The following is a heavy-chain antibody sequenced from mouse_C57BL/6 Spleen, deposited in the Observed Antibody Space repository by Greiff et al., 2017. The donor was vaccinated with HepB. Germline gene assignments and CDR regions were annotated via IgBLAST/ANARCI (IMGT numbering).Heavy chain of an antibody. CDR3: ASPTMITTSGYAMDY. Sequence: VQLKESGPGLVKPSQSLSLTCSVTGYSITSGYYWNWIRQFPGNKLEWMGYISYDGSNNYNPSLKNRIPITRDTSKNQFFLKLNSVTTEDTATYYCASPTMITTSGYAMDYWGQGTSVTVSS. V-gene: IGHV3-6*01. J-gene: IGHJ4*01. CDR2: ISYDGSN. CDR1: GYSITSGYY. D-gene: IGHD2-4*01.